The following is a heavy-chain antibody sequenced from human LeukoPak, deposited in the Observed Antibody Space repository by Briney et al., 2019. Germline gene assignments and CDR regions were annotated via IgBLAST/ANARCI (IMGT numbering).Heavy chain of an antibody. V-gene: IGHV1-69-2*01. D-gene: IGHD3-3*01. CDR3: ATSLVLRFLEWLLLGPEGFEY. Sequence: GATVKISCKASGYTFTDYYMYWVQQAPGKGLEWMGRVDPEDGETINAEKFQGGVTITADTSTDTAYMELSSLRSEDTAVYYCATSLVLRFLEWLLLGPEGFEYWGQGTLVTVSS. CDR1: GYTFTDYY. CDR2: VDPEDGET. J-gene: IGHJ4*02.